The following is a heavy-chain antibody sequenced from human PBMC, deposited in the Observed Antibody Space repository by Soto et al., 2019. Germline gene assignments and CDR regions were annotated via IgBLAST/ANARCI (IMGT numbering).Heavy chain of an antibody. CDR1: GYTFTSYG. V-gene: IGHV1-18*01. J-gene: IGHJ6*02. CDR3: ARMVDVPYYYYGMDV. Sequence: QVQLVQSGAEVKKPGASVKVSCKASGYTFTSYGISWVRQAPGQGLEWMGWINGYNGNTNYAQKLQGRVTLSTDTSTSRAYMELRSLRSDDSAVYYCARMVDVPYYYYGMDVWGQGTTVTVSS. D-gene: IGHD2-15*01. CDR2: INGYNGNT.